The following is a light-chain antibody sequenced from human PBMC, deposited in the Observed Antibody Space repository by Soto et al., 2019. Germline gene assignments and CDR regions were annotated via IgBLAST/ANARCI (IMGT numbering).Light chain of an antibody. CDR2: GNN. CDR1: SSNIGAGYD. V-gene: IGLV1-40*01. J-gene: IGLJ1*01. Sequence: QSVLTQPPAVSGAPGQRGTISCTGSSSNIGAGYDVHWYQQLPETAPKLLIYGNNNRPSGVPDRFSGSKSGTSASLAITGLQAEDEADCYCQSYDSSLSGLVFGTGTKLTVL. CDR3: QSYDSSLSGLV.